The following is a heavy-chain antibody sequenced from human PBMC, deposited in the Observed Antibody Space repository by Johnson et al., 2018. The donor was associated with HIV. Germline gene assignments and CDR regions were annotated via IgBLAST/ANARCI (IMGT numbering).Heavy chain of an antibody. CDR1: GFTFSSYT. Sequence: HVQLVESGGGVVQPGRSLRLSCAASGFTFSSYTMHWVRQAPGKGLEWVAVISYDGKNKDYADPVKGRFTLSRDNSKNTLYLQLSSLRTEDTAVFYCARGGVVHDAFDIWGQGTMVTVSS. J-gene: IGHJ3*02. D-gene: IGHD2-2*01. CDR3: ARGGVVHDAFDI. CDR2: ISYDGKNK. V-gene: IGHV3-30*04.